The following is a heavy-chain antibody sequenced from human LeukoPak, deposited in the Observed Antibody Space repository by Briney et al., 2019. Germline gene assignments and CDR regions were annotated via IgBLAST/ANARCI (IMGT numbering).Heavy chain of an antibody. D-gene: IGHD2-2*02. CDR2: IRYDGSNK. V-gene: IGHV3-30*02. CDR3: AAIPAAIREVDY. CDR1: GFTFSSYG. J-gene: IGHJ4*02. Sequence: GGSLRLSCAASGFTFSSYGMHWVRQAPGKGLEWVAFIRYDGSNKYHADSVKGRFTISRDNSKNTLYLQMNSLRAEDTAVYYCAAIPAAIREVDYWGQGTLVTVSS.